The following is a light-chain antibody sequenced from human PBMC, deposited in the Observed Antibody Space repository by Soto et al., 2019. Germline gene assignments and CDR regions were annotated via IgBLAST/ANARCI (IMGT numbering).Light chain of an antibody. J-gene: IGLJ1*01. Sequence: QSALAQPASVSGSPGQSITISCTGTSSDVRAYNSISWYQQHPHRTPQVIIYKGTQRPSGVSNRFSASTSGNAASLTISALQADDEADYFCCSSAPESTYVFGTGTKVTVL. V-gene: IGLV2-23*01. CDR3: CSSAPESTYV. CDR1: SSDVRAYNS. CDR2: KGT.